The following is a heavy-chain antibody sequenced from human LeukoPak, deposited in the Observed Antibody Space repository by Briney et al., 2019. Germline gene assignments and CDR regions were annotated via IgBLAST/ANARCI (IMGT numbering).Heavy chain of an antibody. CDR1: GDSLSRGHW. D-gene: IGHD2-21*01. J-gene: IGHJ4*02. V-gene: IGHV4-4*02. Sequence: SGTLSLTCAVSGDSLSRGHWWNWVRQPPGNGLEWIGEIFHTGNTNYNPSLKSRVTMSVGKSKNQFSLNLTSVTATDTAVYYCARNHDWAFDYWGQGTLATVSS. CDR3: ARNHDWAFDY. CDR2: IFHTGNT.